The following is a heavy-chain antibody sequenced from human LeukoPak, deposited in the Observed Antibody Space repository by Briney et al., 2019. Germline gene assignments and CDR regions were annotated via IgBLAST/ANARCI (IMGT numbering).Heavy chain of an antibody. V-gene: IGHV5-51*01. D-gene: IGHD2-21*02. J-gene: IGHJ2*01. CDR2: IAPDDSET. CDR3: ARQVVVTSTQWYLDL. CDR1: GYRFSSHW. Sequence: GESLKISCKGSGYRFSSHWIAWVRQMPGKGLEWMGIIAPDDSETRYSPSFQGQVTISVDKSITTAYLQWSSLKASDTAIYYCARQVVVTSTQWYLDLWGRGTLVT.